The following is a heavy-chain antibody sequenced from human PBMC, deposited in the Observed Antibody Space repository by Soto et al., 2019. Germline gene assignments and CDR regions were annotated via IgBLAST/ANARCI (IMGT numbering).Heavy chain of an antibody. CDR1: GFTFSSYS. Sequence: PGGSLRLSCAASGFTFSSYSMNWVRQAPGKGLEWVSSISSSSSYIYYADSVKGRFTISRDNAKNSLYLQMNSLRAEDTAVYYCASSDFYSSSYGFDYWGQGTLVTVSS. V-gene: IGHV3-21*01. J-gene: IGHJ4*02. D-gene: IGHD6-6*01. CDR2: ISSSSSYI. CDR3: ASSDFYSSSYGFDY.